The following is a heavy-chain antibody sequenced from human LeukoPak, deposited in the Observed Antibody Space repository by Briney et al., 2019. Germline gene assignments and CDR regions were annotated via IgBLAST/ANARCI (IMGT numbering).Heavy chain of an antibody. J-gene: IGHJ4*02. D-gene: IGHD4-11*01. CDR2: INPSGGST. Sequence: ASVKVSCKASGYTFTTYYMHWVRQAPGQGLEWMGIINPSGGSTTYAQKFQGRVTMTRDPSTSIVYIAPSGLSSEHTAVYYCARVGGGYSNYYFDYWGQGTLVTVSS. CDR1: GYTFTTYY. CDR3: ARVGGGYSNYYFDY. V-gene: IGHV1-46*01.